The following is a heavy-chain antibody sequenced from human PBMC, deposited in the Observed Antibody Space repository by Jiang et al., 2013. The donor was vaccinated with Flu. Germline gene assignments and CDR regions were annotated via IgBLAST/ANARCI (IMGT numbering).Heavy chain of an antibody. Sequence: TCTVSGGSISSYYWSRIRQPPRKGLEWIGYIYYSGSTNYNPSLKSRVTISVDTSKNQFSLKLSSVTAADTAVYYCARLPYDSSGYYYSSIPEDYWYFDLWGRGTLVTVSS. CDR1: GGSISSYY. J-gene: IGHJ2*01. D-gene: IGHD3-22*01. CDR3: ARLPYDSSGYYYSSIPEDYWYFDL. V-gene: IGHV4-59*08. CDR2: IYYSGST.